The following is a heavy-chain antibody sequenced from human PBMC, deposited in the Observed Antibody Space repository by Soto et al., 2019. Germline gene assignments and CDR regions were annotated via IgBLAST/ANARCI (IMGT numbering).Heavy chain of an antibody. V-gene: IGHV4-39*01. CDR3: ARHPNSGLLEY. J-gene: IGHJ4*02. Sequence: QLQLQESGPGLVKPSETLSLTCSVSGGSISGSSSYYWAWIRQPPGKGLEWIGSVYYSGNTYYGPSLKSRVTLSVDTAKNQFALKLNSVTAADTALYFCARHPNSGLLEYWGQGILVAVSS. CDR1: GGSISGSSSYY. CDR2: VYYSGNT. D-gene: IGHD5-12*01.